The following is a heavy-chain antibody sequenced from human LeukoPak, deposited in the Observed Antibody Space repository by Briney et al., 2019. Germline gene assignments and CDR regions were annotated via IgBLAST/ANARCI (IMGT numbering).Heavy chain of an antibody. J-gene: IGHJ4*01. CDR1: GFTFSTYA. CDR3: AKLSSVSSQDFDY. Sequence: GGSLRLSCAASGFTFSTYAMTWVCQAPGKGLDWVSVISNGGVSTYYADSVKGRFTISRDNSKNTLYLEMNSLRAEDTALYYCAKLSSVSSQDFDYWGQGTLVTVSS. D-gene: IGHD2-2*01. V-gene: IGHV3-23*01. CDR2: ISNGGVST.